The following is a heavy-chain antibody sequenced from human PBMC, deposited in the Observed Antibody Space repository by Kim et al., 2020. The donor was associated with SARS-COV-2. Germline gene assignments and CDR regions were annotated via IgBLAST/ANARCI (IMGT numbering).Heavy chain of an antibody. Sequence: SETLSLTCTVSGYSISSDYYWGWIRQPPGKGLEWIGSIYHSGSTYYNPSLKSRVTISVDTSKNQFSLKLSSVTAADTAVYYCARRVRGVISPYFDYWGQGTLVTVSS. CDR2: IYHSGST. D-gene: IGHD3-10*01. CDR3: ARRVRGVISPYFDY. V-gene: IGHV4-38-2*02. J-gene: IGHJ4*02. CDR1: GYSISSDYY.